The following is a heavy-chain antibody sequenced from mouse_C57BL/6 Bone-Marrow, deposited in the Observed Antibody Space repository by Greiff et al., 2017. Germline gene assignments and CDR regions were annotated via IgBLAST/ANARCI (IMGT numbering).Heavy chain of an antibody. Sequence: EVKLMESGGGLVQPGCSLSLSCAASGFTFTDYYMSWVRQPPGKALEWLGFIRNKANGYTTEYSASVKGRFTISRDNSQSILYLQMNALRAEDSATYYCARSRYAMDYWGQGTSVTVSS. CDR2: IRNKANGYTT. CDR3: ARSRYAMDY. J-gene: IGHJ4*01. V-gene: IGHV7-3*01. CDR1: GFTFTDYY.